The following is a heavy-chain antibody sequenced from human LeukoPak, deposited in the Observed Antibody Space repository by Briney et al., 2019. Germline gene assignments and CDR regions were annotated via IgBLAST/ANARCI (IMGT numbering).Heavy chain of an antibody. V-gene: IGHV3-74*01. CDR2: INSDGSGP. D-gene: IGHD3-22*01. CDR3: VASSGYPVD. CDR1: GFTFSSHW. Sequence: GGSLRLSCAASGFTFSSHWMHWVRQAPGKGLVWVSRINSDGSGPIYADSVKGRFTISRDNAKNTLYLEMNSLRVEDTAVYHCVASSGYPVDCGQRTLVTVSS. J-gene: IGHJ4*02.